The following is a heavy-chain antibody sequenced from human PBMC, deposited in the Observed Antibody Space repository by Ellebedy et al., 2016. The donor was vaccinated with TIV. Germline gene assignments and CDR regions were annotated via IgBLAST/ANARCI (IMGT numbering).Heavy chain of an antibody. J-gene: IGHJ5*02. V-gene: IGHV3-21*01. Sequence: GESLKISCAASGFTFSSYSMNWVRQAPGKGLEWVSSISSSSSYIYYADSVKGRFTISRDNATNSLYLQMNSLRAEDTAVYYCARDTSSSWYLPPNNWFDPWGQGTLVTVSS. CDR1: GFTFSSYS. CDR2: ISSSSSYI. CDR3: ARDTSSSWYLPPNNWFDP. D-gene: IGHD6-13*01.